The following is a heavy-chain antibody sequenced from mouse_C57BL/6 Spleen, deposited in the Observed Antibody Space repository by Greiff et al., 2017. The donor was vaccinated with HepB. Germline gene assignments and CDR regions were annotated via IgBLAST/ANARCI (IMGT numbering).Heavy chain of an antibody. CDR1: GYTFTSYW. CDR3: ARSPPESSGYLPLDY. CDR2: INPSNGGT. Sequence: QVQLQQPGTELVKPGASVKLSCKASGYTFTSYWMHWVKQRPGQGLEWIGNINPSNGGTNYNEKFKSKATLTVDKSSSTAYLQLSSLTSEDSAVYYCARSPPESSGYLPLDYWGQGTTLTVSS. D-gene: IGHD3-2*02. V-gene: IGHV1-53*01. J-gene: IGHJ2*01.